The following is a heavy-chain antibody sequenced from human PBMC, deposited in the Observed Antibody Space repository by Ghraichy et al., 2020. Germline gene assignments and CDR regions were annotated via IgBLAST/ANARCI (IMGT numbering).Heavy chain of an antibody. D-gene: IGHD3-3*01. V-gene: IGHV4-39*01. CDR1: GGSISSSSYY. CDR3: AAAQELRFLEWLSLPTGWD. J-gene: IGHJ4*02. Sequence: SETLSLTCTVSGGSISSSSYYWGWIRQPPGKGLEWIGSIYYSGSTYYNPSLKSRVTISVDTSKNQFSLKLSSVTAADTAVYYCAAAQELRFLEWLSLPTGWDWGQGTLVTVSS. CDR2: IYYSGST.